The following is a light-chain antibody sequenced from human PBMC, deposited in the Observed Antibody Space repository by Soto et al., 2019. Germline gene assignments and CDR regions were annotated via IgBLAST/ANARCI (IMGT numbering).Light chain of an antibody. Sequence: EIVLTQSPGTLSLSPGARATLSCRASQSVSSSYLAWYQQKPGQATRLLIYVASSRATGIPDRFSGSGSGTDFTLTISRLEPEDFAVYYCQKDGSSPPITFGQGTRLESK. CDR2: VAS. V-gene: IGKV3-20*01. CDR3: QKDGSSPPIT. J-gene: IGKJ5*01. CDR1: QSVSSSY.